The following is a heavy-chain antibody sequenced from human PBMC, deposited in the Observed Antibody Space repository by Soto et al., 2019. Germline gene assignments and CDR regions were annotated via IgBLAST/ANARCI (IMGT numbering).Heavy chain of an antibody. Sequence: SETLSLTCTVSGGSISSYYWSWIRQPPGKGLEWIGYIYYSGSTNYNPSLKSRVTISVDTSKNQFSLKLSSVTAADTAVYYCARDRLYYYDSSGYAEGFDPWGQGTLVTVSS. V-gene: IGHV4-59*01. D-gene: IGHD3-22*01. J-gene: IGHJ5*02. CDR1: GGSISSYY. CDR2: IYYSGST. CDR3: ARDRLYYYDSSGYAEGFDP.